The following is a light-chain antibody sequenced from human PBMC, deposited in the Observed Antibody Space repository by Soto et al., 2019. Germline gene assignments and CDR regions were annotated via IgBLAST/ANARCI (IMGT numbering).Light chain of an antibody. V-gene: IGKV3-20*01. CDR3: HQYGSSPAT. J-gene: IGKJ1*01. CDR1: QSVSNY. CDR2: DAS. Sequence: EVVLTQSPATLSMSPGERATLSCRASQSVSNYLAWYQQKPGQAPRLLIYDASNRATGIPDRFSGSGSGTDFTLTISRLEPEDFAVYYCHQYGSSPATFGQGTK.